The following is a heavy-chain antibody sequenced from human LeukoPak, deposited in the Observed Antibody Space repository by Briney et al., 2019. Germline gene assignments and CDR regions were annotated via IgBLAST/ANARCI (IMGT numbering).Heavy chain of an antibody. V-gene: IGHV1-2*06. J-gene: IGHJ4*02. CDR2: IDPNSGGT. Sequence: ASVKVSCKASGYTFTGYYMHWVRQAPGQGLEWMGRIDPNSGGTNYAQKFQGRVTMTRDTSISTAYMVLNRLRSDDTAVYYCAREYYYGSGNYYNRIDYWGQGTLVTVSS. CDR3: AREYYYGSGNYYNRIDY. CDR1: GYTFTGYY. D-gene: IGHD3-10*01.